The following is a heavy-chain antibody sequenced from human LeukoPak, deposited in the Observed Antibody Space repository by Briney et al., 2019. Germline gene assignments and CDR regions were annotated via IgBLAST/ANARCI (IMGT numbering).Heavy chain of an antibody. Sequence: PGGSLRLSCSASGFAFNSYAMSWVRQAPGKGLEWVSGITNVGGTTYYADSVKGRFTISRDNSKNTLFLQMNSLRAEDTAIYYCAKDISGYSGYDVHWGQGTLVTVSS. CDR3: AKDISGYSGYDVH. CDR1: GFAFNSYA. D-gene: IGHD5-12*01. V-gene: IGHV3-23*01. CDR2: ITNVGGTT. J-gene: IGHJ4*02.